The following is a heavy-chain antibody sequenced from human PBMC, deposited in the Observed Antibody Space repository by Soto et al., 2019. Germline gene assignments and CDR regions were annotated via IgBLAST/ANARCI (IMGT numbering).Heavy chain of an antibody. CDR1: GDTFTTYD. Sequence: ASVKVFCKASGDTFTTYDINWVRQATGHGLEWMGWINPNSGNIGYAQRFQGRVTMTRDTAIRTAYMEVSSLRSDDTAVYYCARGRASGSYYLLDYWGQRTLVTVSS. CDR3: ARGRASGSYYLLDY. CDR2: INPNSGNI. J-gene: IGHJ4*02. V-gene: IGHV1-8*01. D-gene: IGHD3-10*01.